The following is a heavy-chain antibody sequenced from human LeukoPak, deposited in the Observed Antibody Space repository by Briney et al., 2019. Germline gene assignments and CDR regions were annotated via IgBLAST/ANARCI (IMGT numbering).Heavy chain of an antibody. CDR3: ALGAPKYFHP. Sequence: GESLKISCKSSGYIFTNYWLGWLRQKPGKGLEWMGIIYPDDSRTKYSPSFQGQVTISADKSINTAYLQWSNLKASDTAIYYCALGAPKYFHPWGQGTLVTVSS. CDR2: IYPDDSRT. J-gene: IGHJ5*02. D-gene: IGHD4/OR15-4a*01. CDR1: GYIFTNYW. V-gene: IGHV5-51*01.